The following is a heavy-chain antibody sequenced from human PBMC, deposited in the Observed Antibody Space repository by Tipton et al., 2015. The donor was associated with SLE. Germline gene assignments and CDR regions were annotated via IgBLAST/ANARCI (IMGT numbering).Heavy chain of an antibody. CDR1: GYFISSGYY. CDR3: ARGPGGNWVLDY. V-gene: IGHV4-38-2*02. Sequence: LRLSCSISGYFISSGYYWGWIRQPPGKGLEWIGSIYHSGSTYNNPFFKSRVTMSVDVSMNQFTLNLRSVTAADMAVYYCARGPGGNWVLDYWGQGTLVT. CDR2: IYHSGST. J-gene: IGHJ4*02. D-gene: IGHD3-16*01.